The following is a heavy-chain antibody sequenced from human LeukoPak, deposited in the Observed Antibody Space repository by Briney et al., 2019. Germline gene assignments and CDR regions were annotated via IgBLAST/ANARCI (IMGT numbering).Heavy chain of an antibody. D-gene: IGHD2-2*01. Sequence: ATVKVSCKASGYAFSTYGISWVRQAPGQGLEWMGWISGYKGDTNYAQKLQGRVTMTRDTSISTAYMELSRLRSDDTAVYYCAREKIVVVPAAGAFDIWGQGTMVTVSS. CDR3: AREKIVVVPAAGAFDI. CDR1: GYAFSTYG. CDR2: ISGYKGDT. V-gene: IGHV1-18*01. J-gene: IGHJ3*02.